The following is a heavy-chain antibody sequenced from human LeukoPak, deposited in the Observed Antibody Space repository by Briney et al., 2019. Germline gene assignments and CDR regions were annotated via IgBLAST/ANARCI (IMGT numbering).Heavy chain of an antibody. CDR1: GYSFSSYW. J-gene: IGHJ6*03. CDR2: INQEGREK. D-gene: IGHD1-26*01. V-gene: IGHV3-7*01. Sequence: GGSLRLPCAASGYSFSSYWMSWVRQAPGKGREGVANINQEGREKYYVDSVKGRFTISRDNAKNSLYLQMNSLRAEDTAVYYCAREDSGSYSYYYYYYMDVWGRGTTVTVSS. CDR3: AREDSGSYSYYYYYYMDV.